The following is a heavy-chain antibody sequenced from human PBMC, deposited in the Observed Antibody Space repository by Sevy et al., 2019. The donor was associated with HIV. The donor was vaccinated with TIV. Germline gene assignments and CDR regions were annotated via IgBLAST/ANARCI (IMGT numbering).Heavy chain of an antibody. Sequence: GESLKISCQGSGYTFTDYWIGWVRQMPGKGLEWMGIIYPGDSDTRYSPSFQGQVTISADKSISTAYLQWSSLKASDTAVYYCARPRGYYYDSNTYYPDAFDHWGQGTLVTVSS. CDR2: IYPGDSDT. CDR1: GYTFTDYW. V-gene: IGHV5-51*01. D-gene: IGHD3-22*01. J-gene: IGHJ4*02. CDR3: ARPRGYYYDSNTYYPDAFDH.